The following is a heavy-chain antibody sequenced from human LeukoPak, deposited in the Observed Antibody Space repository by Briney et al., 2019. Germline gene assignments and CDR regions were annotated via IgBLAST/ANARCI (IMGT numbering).Heavy chain of an antibody. V-gene: IGHV3-23*01. CDR1: GFTFSSYG. J-gene: IGHJ4*02. Sequence: GGSLGLSCAASGFTFSSYGMSWVRQAPGKGLEWVSAISGSGGSTYYADSVKGRFTVSRDNSKNTLYVQMKSLRAEDTAVYYCAKDFVVVPGNVNYFDYWGQGTLVTVSS. D-gene: IGHD2-21*02. CDR2: ISGSGGST. CDR3: AKDFVVVPGNVNYFDY.